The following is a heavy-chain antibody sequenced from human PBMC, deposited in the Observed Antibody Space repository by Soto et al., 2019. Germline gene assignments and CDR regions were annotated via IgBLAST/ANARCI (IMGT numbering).Heavy chain of an antibody. CDR2: IFHDGTA. Sequence: ASETLSVTCAVSGVSLTSGNWWTWVRQSPQRGLEYIGEIFHDGTANYYPSFERRVAMSVDTSRNQFSLKLTSVTAADTAVYFCARLVYDTRLNYMYFDFWGPGTLVTVSS. CDR3: ARLVYDTRLNYMYFDF. CDR1: GVSLTSGNW. V-gene: IGHV4-4*02. D-gene: IGHD3-10*01. J-gene: IGHJ4*02.